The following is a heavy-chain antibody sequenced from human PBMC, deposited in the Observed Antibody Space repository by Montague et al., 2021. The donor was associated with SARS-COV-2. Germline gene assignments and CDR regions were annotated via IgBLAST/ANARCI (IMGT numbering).Heavy chain of an antibody. J-gene: IGHJ6*03. CDR2: IKLDGSEE. CDR3: ARATLYMDV. Sequence: SRRLSFAASGFLFGDYWMSWVRQAPGKGLEWVANIKLDGSEEYYMDSVKGRFTVSRDNAKNSLYLQMNSLRAEDTAVYYCARATLYMDVWGKGTTVTVSS. CDR1: GFLFGDYW. V-gene: IGHV3-7*01.